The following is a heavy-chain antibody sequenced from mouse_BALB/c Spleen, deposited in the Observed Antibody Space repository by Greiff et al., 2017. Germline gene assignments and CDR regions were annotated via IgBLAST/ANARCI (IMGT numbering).Heavy chain of an antibody. CDR1: GFTFTDYY. CDR3: ARGNYGAY. CDR2: IRNKANGYTT. Sequence: EVKLMESGGGLVQPGGSLRLSCATSGFTFTDYYMSWVRQPPGKALEWLGFIRNKANGYTTEYSASVKGRFTISRDNSQSILYLQMNTLRAEDSATYYCARGNYGAYWGQGTLVTVSA. J-gene: IGHJ3*01. V-gene: IGHV7-3*02. D-gene: IGHD1-1*01.